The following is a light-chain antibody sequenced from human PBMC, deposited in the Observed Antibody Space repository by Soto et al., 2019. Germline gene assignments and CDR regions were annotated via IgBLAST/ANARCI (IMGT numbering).Light chain of an antibody. CDR2: KAC. V-gene: IGKV1-5*03. Sequence: DIQMTQFPSTLSASVGDKVTITCRASESVNRWLAWYQQKPGKAPKLLIYKACTLENGVPSRFRGSGSGTEFTLTISSLQPDDFATYYCHQYNSYSTFGGGTKVDIK. CDR3: HQYNSYST. J-gene: IGKJ4*01. CDR1: ESVNRW.